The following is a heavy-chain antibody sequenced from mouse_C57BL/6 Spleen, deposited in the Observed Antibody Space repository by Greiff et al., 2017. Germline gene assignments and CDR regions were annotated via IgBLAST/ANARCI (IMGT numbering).Heavy chain of an antibody. V-gene: IGHV2-9-1*01. CDR1: GFSLTSYA. J-gene: IGHJ2*01. Sequence: VQLKESGPGLVAPSQSLSITCTVSGFSLTSYAISWVRQPPGKGLEWLGVIWTGGGTNYNSALNSRLSISKDNSNSQFSLKMNSLQTDDTARYYCARAPHYYGSSYNYFDYWGQGTTLTVSS. CDR3: ARAPHYYGSSYNYFDY. CDR2: IWTGGGT. D-gene: IGHD1-1*01.